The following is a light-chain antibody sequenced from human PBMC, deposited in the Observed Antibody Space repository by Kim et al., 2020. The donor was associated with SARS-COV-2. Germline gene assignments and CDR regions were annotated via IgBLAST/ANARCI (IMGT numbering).Light chain of an antibody. CDR2: GKT. V-gene: IGLV3-19*01. CDR3: NSRDSSGNVV. J-gene: IGLJ2*01. Sequence: VALGQTVRITCQGDSLRSYYASWYQQKPGQAPVLVIYGKTNRPSGIPDRFSGSSSRNTASLTITGAQAEDEADYYCNSRDSSGNVVFGGGTQLTVL. CDR1: SLRSYY.